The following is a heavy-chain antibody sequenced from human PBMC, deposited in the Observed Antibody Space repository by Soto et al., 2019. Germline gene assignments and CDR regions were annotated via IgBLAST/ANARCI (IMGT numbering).Heavy chain of an antibody. CDR3: ARGGISHWAYFYYMDV. Sequence: PSETLSLTCAVYGGSFSGYYWSWVRQYPGRRLEWIGYINYSGSTNYNPSVKSRVTMSVDTSKNQFSLTLTSVTAADTATYYCARGGISHWAYFYYMDVWDRGTTVTVSS. J-gene: IGHJ6*03. D-gene: IGHD2-21*01. V-gene: IGHV4-59*12. CDR2: INYSGST. CDR1: GGSFSGYY.